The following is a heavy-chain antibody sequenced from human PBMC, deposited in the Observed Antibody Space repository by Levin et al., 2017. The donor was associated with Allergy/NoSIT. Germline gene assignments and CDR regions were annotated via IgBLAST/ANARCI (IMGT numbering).Heavy chain of an antibody. CDR3: AGRYGSGTYYQGNNY. CDR2: IITSGTHT. D-gene: IGHD3-10*01. CDR1: GFTFSDYY. J-gene: IGHJ4*02. V-gene: IGHV3-11*03. Sequence: GESLKISCAASGFTFSDYYMNWIRQAPGKGLEWISYIITSGTHTSYADPVKGRFTISRDNANNLVFLQMNSLRAEDTAVYYCAGRYGSGTYYQGNNYWGQGTLVTVSS.